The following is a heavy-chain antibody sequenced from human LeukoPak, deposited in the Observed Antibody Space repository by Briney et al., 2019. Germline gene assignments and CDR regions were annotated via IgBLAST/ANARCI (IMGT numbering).Heavy chain of an antibody. D-gene: IGHD3-10*01. J-gene: IGHJ4*02. CDR1: GYTFTSYY. V-gene: IGHV1-2*02. CDR2: INPNSGGT. Sequence: ASVKVSCKASGYTFTSYYMHWVRQAPGQGLEWMGWINPNSGGTNYAQKFQGRVTMTRDTSISTAYMELSRLRSDDTAVYYCARASSRMVRGVITAFDYWGQGTLVTVSS. CDR3: ARASSRMVRGVITAFDY.